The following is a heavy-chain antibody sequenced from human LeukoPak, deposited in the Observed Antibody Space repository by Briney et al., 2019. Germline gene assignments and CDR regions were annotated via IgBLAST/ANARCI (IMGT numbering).Heavy chain of an antibody. J-gene: IGHJ6*02. Sequence: GISGSGGSTYYPASVKGRFTISRDNSKNTLFLQMNTLRAEDTAIYYCAKVGWGYYYGMDVWGQGTTVTVSS. CDR3: AKVGWGYYYGMDV. CDR2: ISGSGGST. V-gene: IGHV3-23*01. D-gene: IGHD1-26*01.